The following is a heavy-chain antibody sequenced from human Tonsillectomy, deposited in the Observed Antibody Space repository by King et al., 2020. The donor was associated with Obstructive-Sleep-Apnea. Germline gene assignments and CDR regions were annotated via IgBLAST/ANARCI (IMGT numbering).Heavy chain of an antibody. CDR2: ISYDGSNK. CDR1: GFTFSSYA. Sequence: VQLVESGGGVVQPGRSLRLSCAASGFTFSSYAMQWVRQAPGKGLEWVAVISYDGSNKYYADSVKGRFTISRANSKNTLYLQMNSLRAEDTAVYYCARLAPELTGDQDGYFDYWGQGTLVTVSS. V-gene: IGHV3-30-3*01. D-gene: IGHD7-27*01. CDR3: ARLAPELTGDQDGYFDY. J-gene: IGHJ4*02.